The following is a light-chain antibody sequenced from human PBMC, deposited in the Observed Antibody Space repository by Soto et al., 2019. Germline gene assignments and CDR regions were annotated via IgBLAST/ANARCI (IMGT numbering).Light chain of an antibody. CDR2: LGS. V-gene: IGKV2-28*01. J-gene: IGKJ5*01. CDR3: MQARLRIT. CDR1: QSLLHSNGYNY. Sequence: IVMTQSPLSLPVTPGEPASISCRSSQSLLHSNGYNYLDWYLQKPGQSPQLLIYLGSNRASGVPDRFSGSGSGTDFTLKISRVEAEDVGVYYGMQARLRITYGQGTRLENK.